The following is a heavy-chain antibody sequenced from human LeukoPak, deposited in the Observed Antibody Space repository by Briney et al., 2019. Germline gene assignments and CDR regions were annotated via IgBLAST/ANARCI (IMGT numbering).Heavy chain of an antibody. CDR3: ARGSRCSGGSCYSGLAPTAMDV. V-gene: IGHV4-59*01. Sequence: SETLSLTCTVSGGSISSYYWGWIRQPPGKGLEWIGYIYYSGSTNYNPSLKSRVTISVDTSKNQFSLKLSSVTAADTAVYYCARGSRCSGGSCYSGLAPTAMDVWGQGTTVTVSS. D-gene: IGHD2-15*01. CDR1: GGSISSYY. J-gene: IGHJ6*02. CDR2: IYYSGST.